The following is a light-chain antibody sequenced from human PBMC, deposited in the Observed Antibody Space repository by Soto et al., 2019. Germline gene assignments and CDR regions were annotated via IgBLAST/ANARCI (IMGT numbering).Light chain of an antibody. Sequence: DVVMTQSPLSLPVTLGQPASSSCRSSQSLVYSDGIAYLSWFQQRPGQSPRRLIYKASNRDSGVPDRVSGSGSCTDCTLHINRVEAEDVGIYYCMQGTRWPPTFGRGTRVEIK. CDR3: MQGTRWPPT. CDR1: QSLVYSDGIAY. CDR2: KAS. V-gene: IGKV2-30*01. J-gene: IGKJ1*01.